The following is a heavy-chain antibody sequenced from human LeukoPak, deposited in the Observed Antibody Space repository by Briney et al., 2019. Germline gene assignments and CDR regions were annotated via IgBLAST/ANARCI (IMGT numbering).Heavy chain of an antibody. J-gene: IGHJ5*02. Sequence: ASVKVSCKASGYTFTSYGISWVRQAPGQGLEWMGWISAYNGNANYAQKLQGRVTMTTDTSTSTAYMELRSLRSDDTAVYYCARDHSIFGIPEGDPWGQGTLVTVSS. D-gene: IGHD3-3*01. CDR2: ISAYNGNA. V-gene: IGHV1-18*01. CDR1: GYTFTSYG. CDR3: ARDHSIFGIPEGDP.